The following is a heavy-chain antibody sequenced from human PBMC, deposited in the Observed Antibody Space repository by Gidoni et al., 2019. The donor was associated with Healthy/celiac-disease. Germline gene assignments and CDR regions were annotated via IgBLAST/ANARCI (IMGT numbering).Heavy chain of an antibody. CDR3: TSPSRDGTTN. CDR2: IRSKANSYAT. Sequence: EVQLVESGGGLVQPGGSLKLSCAASGFTFSGSAMHWVRQASGKGLAWVGRIRSKANSYATAYAASVKGRFTISRDDSKNTAYLQMNSLKTEDTAVYYCTSPSRDGTTNWGQGTLVTVSS. J-gene: IGHJ4*02. D-gene: IGHD1-1*01. CDR1: GFTFSGSA. V-gene: IGHV3-73*01.